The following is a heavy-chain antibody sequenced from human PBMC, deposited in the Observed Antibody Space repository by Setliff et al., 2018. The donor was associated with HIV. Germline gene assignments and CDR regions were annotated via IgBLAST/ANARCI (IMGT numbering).Heavy chain of an antibody. V-gene: IGHV4-31*03. CDR1: GVSVSRDGYY. D-gene: IGHD3-16*01. CDR3: ARVVLLEPLTPGGTFDI. Sequence: SETLSLTCTVSGVSVSRDGYYWSWIRKLPGKDLEWIAFISYIGTTFYNPSLKSRLTISRVPAKNQFSLKLSSVTAADTAVYYCARVVLLEPLTPGGTFDIWGQGTTVTVS. J-gene: IGHJ3*02. CDR2: ISYIGTT.